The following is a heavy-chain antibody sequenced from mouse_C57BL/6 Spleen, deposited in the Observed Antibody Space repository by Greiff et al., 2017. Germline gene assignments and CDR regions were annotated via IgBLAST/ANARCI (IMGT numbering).Heavy chain of an antibody. V-gene: IGHV2-6*03. CDR3: ASSSNYYGSLDY. Sequence: VKVVESGPGLVAPSQSLSITCTVSGFSLTSYGVHWVRQPPGKGLAWLVVIWSDGSTTYNSALKSRLSISKDNSKSQVFLKMNSLQTDDTAMYYCASSSNYYGSLDYWGQGTTLTVSS. J-gene: IGHJ2*01. CDR1: GFSLTSYG. CDR2: IWSDGST. D-gene: IGHD1-1*01.